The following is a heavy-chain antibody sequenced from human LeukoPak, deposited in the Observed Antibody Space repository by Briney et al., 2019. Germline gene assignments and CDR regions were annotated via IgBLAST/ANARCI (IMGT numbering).Heavy chain of an antibody. CDR3: AQRGVQGYMDV. CDR2: INGDGEYT. J-gene: IGHJ6*03. V-gene: IGHV3-20*04. Sequence: TGGSLRLSCEDSGYSFGGFYMHWVRQAPGKGLEWVASINGDGEYTVYAASEKGRFTISRDNSNNMLNLQMSSLRAEDTALYYCAQRGVQGYMDVWGKGTTVIVSS. D-gene: IGHD1-26*01. CDR1: GYSFGGFY.